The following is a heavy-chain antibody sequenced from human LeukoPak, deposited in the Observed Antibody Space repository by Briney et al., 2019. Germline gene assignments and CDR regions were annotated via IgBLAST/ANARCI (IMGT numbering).Heavy chain of an antibody. Sequence: GGSLRLSCAASGFTFDDYTMHWVRQAPGKGLEWVSLISWDGGSTYYADSVKGRFTISRDNSKNSLYLQMNSLRTEDTALYYCAKGRYCSGGSCYRHPTDNWFDPWGQGTLVTVSS. J-gene: IGHJ5*02. V-gene: IGHV3-43*01. CDR3: AKGRYCSGGSCYRHPTDNWFDP. CDR1: GFTFDDYT. CDR2: ISWDGGST. D-gene: IGHD2-15*01.